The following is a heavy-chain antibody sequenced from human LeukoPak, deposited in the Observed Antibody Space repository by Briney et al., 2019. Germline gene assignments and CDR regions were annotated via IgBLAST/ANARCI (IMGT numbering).Heavy chain of an antibody. CDR3: ARGRYSSGFAHYYYYMDV. V-gene: IGHV4-34*01. Sequence: PETLSLTCAVYGGSFSGYYWSWIRQPPGKGLEWIGEINHSGSTNYNPSLKSRVTISVDTSKNQFSLKLSSVTAADTAVYYCARGRYSSGFAHYYYYMDVWGKGTTVTVSS. D-gene: IGHD6-25*01. CDR1: GGSFSGYY. J-gene: IGHJ6*03. CDR2: INHSGST.